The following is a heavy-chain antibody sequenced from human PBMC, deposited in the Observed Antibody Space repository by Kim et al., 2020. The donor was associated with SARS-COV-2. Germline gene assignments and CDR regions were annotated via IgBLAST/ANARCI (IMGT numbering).Heavy chain of an antibody. J-gene: IGHJ4*02. Sequence: NPSLKSRVTISVDTSKNQFSLKLSSVTAADTAVYYCARSPGYYGSGSFDYWGQGTLVTVSS. CDR3: ARSPGYYGSGSFDY. D-gene: IGHD3-10*01. V-gene: IGHV4-59*01.